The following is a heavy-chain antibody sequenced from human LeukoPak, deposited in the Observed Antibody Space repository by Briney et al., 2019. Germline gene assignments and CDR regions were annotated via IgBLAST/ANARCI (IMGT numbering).Heavy chain of an antibody. CDR2: IYYSGST. CDR3: ARRGSENSFDY. J-gene: IGHJ4*02. Sequence: PSETLSLTCTVSGGSISSYYWSWIRQPPGKGLEWIGYIYYSGSTNYNPSLKSRVTISVDTSKNQFSLKLNSLSAADTAVYYCARRGSENSFDYWGQGTLVTVSS. V-gene: IGHV4-59*12. D-gene: IGHD1-26*01. CDR1: GGSISSYY.